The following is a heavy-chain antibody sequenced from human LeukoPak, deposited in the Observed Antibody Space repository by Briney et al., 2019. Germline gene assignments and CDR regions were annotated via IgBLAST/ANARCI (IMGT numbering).Heavy chain of an antibody. Sequence: PGRSLRLSCADSGFTFSNYAMHWVRQTPGKGLEWVAVISYDGSTKYYADSVKGRFIISRDNSKNTLYLQMNSLRAEDTAVYYCAKGLCSTSCYSVPDHVWGQGTTVTVSS. D-gene: IGHD2-2*01. CDR2: ISYDGSTK. CDR1: GFTFSNYA. CDR3: AKGLCSTSCYSVPDHV. V-gene: IGHV3-30-3*01. J-gene: IGHJ6*02.